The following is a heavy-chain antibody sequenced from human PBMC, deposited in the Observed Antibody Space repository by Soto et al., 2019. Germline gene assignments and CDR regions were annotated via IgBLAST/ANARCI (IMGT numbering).Heavy chain of an antibody. V-gene: IGHV4-34*01. CDR3: AAQGGDGSEY. J-gene: IGHJ4*02. D-gene: IGHD3-10*01. Sequence: QVQLQQWGAGLLKPSETLSLTCAVYGGSFSGYYWSWIRQPPGKGLELIGEINHSGSTNYNPSLKSRVTISVDTSKNQFSLKLSSVTAADTAVYYCAAQGGDGSEYWGQGTLVTVSS. CDR2: INHSGST. CDR1: GGSFSGYY.